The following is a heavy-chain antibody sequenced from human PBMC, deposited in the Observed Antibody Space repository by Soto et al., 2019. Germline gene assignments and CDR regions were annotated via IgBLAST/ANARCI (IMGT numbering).Heavy chain of an antibody. CDR3: ATIGDCSSTSCYGFIAGMDV. J-gene: IGHJ6*02. D-gene: IGHD2-2*01. CDR2: IIPIFGTA. V-gene: IGHV1-69*13. CDR1: GGTFSSYA. Sequence: SVKVSCKASGGTFSSYAISWVRQAPGQGLEWMGGIIPIFGTANYAQKFQGRVTITADESTSTAYMELCSLRSEDTAVYYCATIGDCSSTSCYGFIAGMDVWGQGTTVTVSS.